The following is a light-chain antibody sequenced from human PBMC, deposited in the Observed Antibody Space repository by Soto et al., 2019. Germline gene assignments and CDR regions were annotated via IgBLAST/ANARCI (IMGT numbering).Light chain of an antibody. Sequence: DIKGTQSPSSLSAFVGAGVSITGRASQSISTWLAWYQQKPGKAPKLLIFEASSLESGVPSRFGGSGSGTEFTLTISSLQPDDFATYFCQQYDDYPLTFGGGTKVDIK. CDR3: QQYDDYPLT. CDR1: QSISTW. CDR2: EAS. J-gene: IGKJ4*01. V-gene: IGKV1-5*03.